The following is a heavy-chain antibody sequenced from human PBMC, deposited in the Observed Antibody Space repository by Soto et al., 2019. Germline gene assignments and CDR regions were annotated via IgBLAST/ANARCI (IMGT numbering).Heavy chain of an antibody. CDR3: ARIRDSFGLDF. CDR2: IHYRGST. CDR1: GGSITGAYY. J-gene: IGHJ6*02. D-gene: IGHD2-15*01. Sequence: SETLSLTCRLAGGSITGAYYWNWIRQHPGKGLEWLCSIHYRGSTYYNPSLKTRITISLHRSNNQFSLNLSSVTAADTAVYYCARIRDSFGLDFWGQGTTVTVSS. V-gene: IGHV4-31*03.